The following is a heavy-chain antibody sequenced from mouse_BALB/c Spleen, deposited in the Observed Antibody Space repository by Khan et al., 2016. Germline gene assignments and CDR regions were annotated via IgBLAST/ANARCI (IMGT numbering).Heavy chain of an antibody. CDR2: ISSGSSTI. Sequence: EVELVESGGGLVQPGGSRKLSCAASGFIFSTFGMHWVRQAPEKGLEWVAYISSGSSTIYYANTVKGRFTISRDNPKNTLFLQMTSLRSEDSAIYYGAREENWYDSAFTYWGQGTLVTVSA. V-gene: IGHV5-17*02. CDR1: GFIFSTFG. D-gene: IGHD2-14*01. CDR3: AREENWYDSAFTY. J-gene: IGHJ3*01.